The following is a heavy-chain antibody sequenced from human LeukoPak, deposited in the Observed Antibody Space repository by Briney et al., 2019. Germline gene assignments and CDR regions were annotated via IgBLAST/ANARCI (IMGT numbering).Heavy chain of an antibody. D-gene: IGHD3-22*01. V-gene: IGHV4-59*01. J-gene: IGHJ3*02. CDR3: ARVITYYYDSSLFDAFDI. CDR2: IYYSGST. Sequence: KPSETLSLTCTVSGGSISSYYWSWIRQPPGKGLEWIGYIYYSGSTNYNPSLKSRVTISVDTSKKQFSLKLTSVTAADTAVYYCARVITYYYDSSLFDAFDIWGQGTMVTVSS. CDR1: GGSISSYY.